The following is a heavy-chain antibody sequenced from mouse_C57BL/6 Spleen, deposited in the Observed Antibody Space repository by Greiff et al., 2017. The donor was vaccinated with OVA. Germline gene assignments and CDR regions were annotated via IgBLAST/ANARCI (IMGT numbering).Heavy chain of an antibody. D-gene: IGHD2-1*01. V-gene: IGHV3-6*01. J-gene: IGHJ2*01. Sequence: EVHLVESGPGLVKPSQSLSLTCSVTGYSITSGYYWNWIRQFPGNKLEWMGYISYDGSNNYNPSLKNRISITRDTSKNQFFLKLNSVTTEDTATYYCARDKIYYGFDYWGQGTTLTVSS. CDR1: GYSITSGYY. CDR3: ARDKIYYGFDY. CDR2: ISYDGSN.